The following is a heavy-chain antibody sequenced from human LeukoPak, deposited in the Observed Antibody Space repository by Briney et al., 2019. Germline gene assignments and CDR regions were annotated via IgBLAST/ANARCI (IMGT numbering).Heavy chain of an antibody. CDR1: GFTFSNYS. V-gene: IGHV3-21*01. CDR3: ARDGRYCSITSCYGY. CDR2: ISSSSTYV. Sequence: GGSLRLSCAASGFTFSNYSMNWVRQAPGKGLEWVSSISSSSTYVYYADSVKGRFTISRDNAKNSLYLQMDSLRVEDTAVYYCARDGRYCSITSCYGYWGQGTLVTVSS. D-gene: IGHD2-2*01. J-gene: IGHJ4*02.